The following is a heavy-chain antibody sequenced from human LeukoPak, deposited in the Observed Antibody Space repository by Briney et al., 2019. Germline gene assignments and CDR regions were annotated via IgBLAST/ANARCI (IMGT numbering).Heavy chain of an antibody. D-gene: IGHD2-15*01. V-gene: IGHV4-30-2*01. J-gene: IGHJ3*02. CDR3: ARAGDLIVVAMGAFDI. CDR1: GGSISYSGYS. CDR2: IYHSGSA. Sequence: SQTLSLTCAVSGGSISYSGYSWSWIRQPPGKGLEGIGYIYHSGSAYYNPSLNSRVTISVDRSKNQFSLKLSSVTAADTAVYYCARAGDLIVVAMGAFDIWGQGTMVTVSS.